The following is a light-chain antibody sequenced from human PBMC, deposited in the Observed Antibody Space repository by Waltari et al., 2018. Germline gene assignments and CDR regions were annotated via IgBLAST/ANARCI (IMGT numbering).Light chain of an antibody. CDR1: RGHGSNT. J-gene: IGLJ3*02. CDR2: VNSDGSH. Sequence: LVLTQPPSASPSLDAPATPTCPLTRGHGSNTTPCLHQQPEKGPRYLRKVNSDGSHSKGDEIPDRFSGSSSGAERYLTISSVQSEDEADYYCQTGGHGTWVFGGGTTLTVL. CDR3: QTGGHGTWV. V-gene: IGLV4-69*01.